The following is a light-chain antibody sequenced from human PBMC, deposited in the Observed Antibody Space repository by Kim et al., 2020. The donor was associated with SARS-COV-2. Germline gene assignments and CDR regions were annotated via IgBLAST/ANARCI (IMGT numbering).Light chain of an antibody. CDR2: AAS. CDR1: QSISNS. J-gene: IGKJ4*01. V-gene: IGKV1-39*01. CDR3: QKSNSPPLA. Sequence: ASVGDRVTSTCRASQSISNSLNWYQQKPGKTPKLLIYAASTLQRGVPSRFSGSGSGTDFTLTISSLQPEDFATYYCQKSNSPPLAFGGGTKVDIK.